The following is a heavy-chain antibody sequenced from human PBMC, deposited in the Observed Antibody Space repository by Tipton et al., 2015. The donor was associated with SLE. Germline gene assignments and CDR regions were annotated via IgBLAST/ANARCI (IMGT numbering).Heavy chain of an antibody. CDR3: ARFRDEYYYYAMDV. CDR1: GASINSGLYY. CDR2: VFISGNT. J-gene: IGHJ6*02. V-gene: IGHV4-61*02. Sequence: TLSLTCTVSGASINSGLYYWNWIRQPAGKGLEWIGRVFISGNTNYNPSLKSRVTISMDPSKNQFSLKLNSVTAADTAVYYCARFRDEYYYYAMDVWGQGTTVTVSS.